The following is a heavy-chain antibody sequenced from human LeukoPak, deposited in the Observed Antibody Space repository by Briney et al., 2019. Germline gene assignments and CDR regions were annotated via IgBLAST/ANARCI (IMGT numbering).Heavy chain of an antibody. CDR2: ISGSGSGT. CDR3: ARGFAPHDY. CDR1: GFTFSSYA. V-gene: IGHV3-23*01. Sequence: GGSLRLSCAASGFTFSSYAMSWVRQAPGKGLEWVSGISGSGSGTYYPDSVKGRFTISRDNAKNSLYLQMNSLRAEDTAVYYCARGFAPHDYWGQGTLVTVSS. J-gene: IGHJ4*02.